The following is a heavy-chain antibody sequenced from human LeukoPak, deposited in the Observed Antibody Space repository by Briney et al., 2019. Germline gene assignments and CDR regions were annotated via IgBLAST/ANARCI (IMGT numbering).Heavy chain of an antibody. Sequence: GESLKISCKGSAYSFTSYWIACVRQMPGKGLEWMGSIYPGDSDTTYSPSFQGQVTLSADHSITTASLQWSSLKASDTAMYYCARVNTAAGDFDYWGQGTLVTVSS. V-gene: IGHV5-51*01. CDR3: ARVNTAAGDFDY. CDR2: IYPGDSDT. D-gene: IGHD1/OR15-1a*01. CDR1: AYSFTSYW. J-gene: IGHJ4*02.